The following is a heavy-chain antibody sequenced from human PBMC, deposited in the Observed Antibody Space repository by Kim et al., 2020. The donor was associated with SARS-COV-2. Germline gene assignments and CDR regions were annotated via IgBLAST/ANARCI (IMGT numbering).Heavy chain of an antibody. Sequence: GGSLRLSCAASGFTFSSYGMHWVRQAPGKGLEWAAVIWYDGSNKYYADSVKGRFTISRDNSKNTLYLQMNSLRAEDTAVYYCARDEHSSGWYIDYWGQGTLVTVSS. CDR3: ARDEHSSGWYIDY. D-gene: IGHD6-19*01. V-gene: IGHV3-33*08. CDR1: GFTFSSYG. J-gene: IGHJ4*02. CDR2: IWYDGSNK.